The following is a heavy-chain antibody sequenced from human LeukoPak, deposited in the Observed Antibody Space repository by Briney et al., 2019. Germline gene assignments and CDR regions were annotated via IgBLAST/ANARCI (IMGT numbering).Heavy chain of an antibody. CDR1: GGSISSYY. Sequence: SETLSLTCTVSGGSISSYYWSWIRQPPGRGLEWIGYIHYSGSTNYNPSLKSRVTISVDTSKNQFSLKLSSVTAADTAVYYCARLGMVRGVILGDYYMDVWGKGTTVTVSS. J-gene: IGHJ6*03. V-gene: IGHV4-59*01. CDR2: IHYSGST. D-gene: IGHD3-10*01. CDR3: ARLGMVRGVILGDYYMDV.